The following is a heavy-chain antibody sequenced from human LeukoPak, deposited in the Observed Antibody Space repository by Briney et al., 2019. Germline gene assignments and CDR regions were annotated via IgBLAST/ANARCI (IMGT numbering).Heavy chain of an antibody. CDR1: GFPFSSYA. D-gene: IGHD6-13*01. J-gene: IGHJ4*02. CDR2: ISGSGGST. V-gene: IGHV3-23*01. Sequence: GGSLRLSCAASGFPFSSYAMSWVRQAPGKGLEWVSAISGSGGSTYYADSVKGRFTISRDNSKNTLYLQMNSLRAEDTAVYYCAKGFGSSSWYYFDYWGQGTLVTVSS. CDR3: AKGFGSSSWYYFDY.